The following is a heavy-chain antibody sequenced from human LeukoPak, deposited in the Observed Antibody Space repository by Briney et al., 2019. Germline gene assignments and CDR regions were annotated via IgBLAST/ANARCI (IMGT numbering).Heavy chain of an antibody. CDR1: GFTFGRSW. CDR3: ARDPGYSSFDY. D-gene: IGHD6-13*01. Sequence: GGSLRLSCGVSGFTFGRSWMSWVRQTPAKGLEFVANIKEDGCVRNYVDSVQGRFTISRDNAKNSLYLHMNSLRAEDTAVYYCARDPGYSSFDYWGQGTLVTVSS. J-gene: IGHJ4*02. V-gene: IGHV3-7*01. CDR2: IKEDGCVR.